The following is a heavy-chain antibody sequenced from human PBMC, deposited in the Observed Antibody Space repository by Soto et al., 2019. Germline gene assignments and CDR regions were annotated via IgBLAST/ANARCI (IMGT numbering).Heavy chain of an antibody. V-gene: IGHV4-30-4*01. CDR2: IYYSGST. Sequence: SETLSLTCTVSGGSISSGDYYWSWIRQPPGKGLEWIGYIYYSGSTYYNPSLKSRVTISVDTSKNQFSLKLSSVTAADKAVYYCAREQYCGGDCPASYYYGMDVWGQGTTVTVSS. D-gene: IGHD2-21*02. CDR3: AREQYCGGDCPASYYYGMDV. CDR1: GGSISSGDYY. J-gene: IGHJ6*02.